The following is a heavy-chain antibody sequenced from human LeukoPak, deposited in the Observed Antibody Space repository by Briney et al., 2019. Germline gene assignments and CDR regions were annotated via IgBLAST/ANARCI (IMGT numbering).Heavy chain of an antibody. CDR1: GGSISSSSYY. J-gene: IGHJ4*02. V-gene: IGHV4-39*01. Sequence: SETLSLTXTVSGGSISSSSYYWGWIRQPPGKGLGWIGSIYYSGSTYYNPSLKSRVTISVDTSKNQFSLKLSSVTAADTAVYYCARQMERLAYYYDSSGYYYGVNWGQGTLVTVSS. D-gene: IGHD3-22*01. CDR2: IYYSGST. CDR3: ARQMERLAYYYDSSGYYYGVN.